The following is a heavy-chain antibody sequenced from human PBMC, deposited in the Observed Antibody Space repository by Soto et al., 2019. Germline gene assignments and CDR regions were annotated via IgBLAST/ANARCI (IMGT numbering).Heavy chain of an antibody. CDR1: GFTFSSYG. V-gene: IGHV3-30*18. D-gene: IGHD6-6*01. CDR3: AKGYLEYKLCDS. J-gene: IGHJ4*02. CDR2: ISYDGSNK. Sequence: GGSVRLSCAASGFTFSSYGMHWVRQAPGEGLEWVAVISYDGSNKYYADPVKGRFTISRDNSKNTLYLQMNSLRAEDTAVYYCAKGYLEYKLCDSWGQGT.